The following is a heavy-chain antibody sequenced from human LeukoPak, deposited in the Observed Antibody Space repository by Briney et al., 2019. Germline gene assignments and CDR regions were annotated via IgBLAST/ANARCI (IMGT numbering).Heavy chain of an antibody. V-gene: IGHV3-74*01. CDR2: ISTDGYTT. J-gene: IGHJ4*02. CDR1: GLSFSAYK. CDR3: VVGGSPGY. Sequence: QIGGSMRLSCAASGLSFSAYKMHWVRQAPRKGLVWVSRISTDGYTTDYADFVQGRFTASRDNTKNTWSLETNSLRAEDTAVYYCVVGGSPGYWGQGTLVTVSS. D-gene: IGHD2-15*01.